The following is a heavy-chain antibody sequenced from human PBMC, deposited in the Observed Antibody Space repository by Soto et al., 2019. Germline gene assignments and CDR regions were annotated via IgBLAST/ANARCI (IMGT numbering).Heavy chain of an antibody. V-gene: IGHV3-48*01. J-gene: IGHJ4*02. CDR3: ARGRRFLEWLSPDFDY. D-gene: IGHD3-3*01. CDR1: GFTFSSYS. CDR2: ISSSSSTI. Sequence: GGSLRLSCAASGFTFSSYSMNWVRQAPGKGLEWVSYISSSSSTIYYADSVKGRFTISRDNAKNSLYLQMNSLRAEDTAVYYCARGRRFLEWLSPDFDYWGQGTLVTVSS.